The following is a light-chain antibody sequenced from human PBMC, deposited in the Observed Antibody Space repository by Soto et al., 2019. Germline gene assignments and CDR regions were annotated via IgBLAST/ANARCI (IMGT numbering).Light chain of an antibody. CDR3: QQYDNLPYT. Sequence: DIQMTQSPSSLSASVGDRVTVTCQASQDIAYYLNWFQQKPGKAPKLLIYDASNLETGVPSRFSRIRSGTDFTFTISSLQPEDIATYYCQQYDNLPYTFGQGTKLEIK. CDR2: DAS. CDR1: QDIAYY. V-gene: IGKV1-33*01. J-gene: IGKJ2*01.